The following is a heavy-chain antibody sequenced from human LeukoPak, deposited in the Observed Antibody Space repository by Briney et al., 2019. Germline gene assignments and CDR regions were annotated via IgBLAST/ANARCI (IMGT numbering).Heavy chain of an antibody. CDR3: ATDVLRFLEWSVELDY. Sequence: SGGSLRLSCAASGFTFSSYAMSWVRQAPGKGLEWVSAISGSGGSTYYADSVKGRFTISRDNSKNTLYLQMNSLRAEDTAVYYCATDVLRFLEWSVELDYWGQGTLVTVSS. CDR1: GFTFSSYA. V-gene: IGHV3-23*01. J-gene: IGHJ4*02. CDR2: ISGSGGST. D-gene: IGHD3-3*01.